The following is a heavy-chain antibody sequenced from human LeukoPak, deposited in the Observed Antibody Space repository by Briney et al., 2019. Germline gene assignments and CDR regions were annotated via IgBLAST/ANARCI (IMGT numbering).Heavy chain of an antibody. V-gene: IGHV1-18*01. CDR2: ISAYNGNT. Sequence: ASVKVSCKASGYTFTSYGISWVRQAPGQGLEWMGWISAYNGNTNYAQKPQGRVTMTTETSTSTAHMELRSLRSDDTAVYYCARGFEALAYFDWLFIWGQGTLVTVSS. CDR1: GYTFTSYG. D-gene: IGHD3-9*01. CDR3: ARGFEALAYFDWLFI. J-gene: IGHJ4*02.